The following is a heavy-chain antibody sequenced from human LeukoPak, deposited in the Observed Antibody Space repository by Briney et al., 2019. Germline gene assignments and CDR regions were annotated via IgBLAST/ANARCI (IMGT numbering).Heavy chain of an antibody. CDR2: ITGSGGST. Sequence: PGGFLRLSCGASGFTFTTYAMTWVRQAPGKGLEWVSSITGSGGSTYYADSVKGRFTISRDNAKNSLDLQMNSLRAEDTAVYYCARDTLGEGEDANYAVYYFDYWGQGTPVTVSS. CDR1: GFTFTTYA. V-gene: IGHV3-23*01. CDR3: ARDTLGEGEDANYAVYYFDY. J-gene: IGHJ4*02. D-gene: IGHD4/OR15-4a*01.